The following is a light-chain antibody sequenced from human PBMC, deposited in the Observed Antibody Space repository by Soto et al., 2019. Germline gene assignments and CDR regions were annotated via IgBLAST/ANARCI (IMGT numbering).Light chain of an antibody. CDR1: QSVNNN. CDR2: GAS. J-gene: IGKJ1*01. V-gene: IGKV3-15*01. Sequence: EIVMTQSPATLSVSPGERATLSCRASQSVNNNLAWYQQKPGQAPRLLIYGASTRATGIPARFSGSGSGTELPLTISSLQSEDFAVYYCQQYNDWPPGATFGQGTKVEIK. CDR3: QQYNDWPPGAT.